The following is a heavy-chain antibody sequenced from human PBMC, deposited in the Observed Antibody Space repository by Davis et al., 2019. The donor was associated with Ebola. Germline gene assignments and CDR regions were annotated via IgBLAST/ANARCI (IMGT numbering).Heavy chain of an antibody. CDR3: ASSFCGSDCFYAFDY. CDR2: TYSGGLS. D-gene: IGHD2-21*02. J-gene: IGHJ3*01. V-gene: IGHV3-53*01. Sequence: GESLKISCAASGLSVSDTYMTWVRQSPGRGLEWVSLTYSGGLSYDADSVRGRFTVSSDRSRNTLFLQMKTVRPEDTAVYYCASSFCGSDCFYAFDYWGRGAAVTVSS. CDR1: GLSVSDTY.